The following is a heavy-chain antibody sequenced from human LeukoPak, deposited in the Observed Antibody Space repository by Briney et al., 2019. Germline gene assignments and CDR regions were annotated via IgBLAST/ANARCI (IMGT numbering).Heavy chain of an antibody. CDR3: ARNPTYYYGSGSPEDAFDI. CDR1: GFAFSSYW. D-gene: IGHD3-10*01. CDR2: IKQDGSEK. V-gene: IGHV3-7*01. J-gene: IGHJ3*02. Sequence: GGSLRLSCAASGFAFSSYWMSWVRQAPGKGLEWVANIKQDGSEKYYVDSVKGRFTISRDNAKNSLYLQMNSLRAEDTAVYYCARNPTYYYGSGSPEDAFDIWGQGTMVTVSS.